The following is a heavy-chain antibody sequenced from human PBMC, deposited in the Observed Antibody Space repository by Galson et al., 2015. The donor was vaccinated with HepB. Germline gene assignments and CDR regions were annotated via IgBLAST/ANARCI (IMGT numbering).Heavy chain of an antibody. CDR1: GFPFSGSA. V-gene: IGHV3-73*01. CDR3: SRLGDFSGYSSA. Sequence: SLRLSCAASGFPFSGSAIHWLRQAPGNGPEWVGRISRNGRNYATLYVLSLKGRFTISRDDSKNMAYLYMKSLSIEDTAVYYCSRLGDFSGYSSAWGQGTLVTVSS. D-gene: IGHD5-18*01. J-gene: IGHJ4*02. CDR2: ISRNGRNYAT.